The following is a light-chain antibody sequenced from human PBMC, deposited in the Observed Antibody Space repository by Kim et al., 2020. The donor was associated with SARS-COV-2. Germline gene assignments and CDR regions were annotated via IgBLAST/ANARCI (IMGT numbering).Light chain of an antibody. Sequence: PGERATLSCRASQSVSNNLAWYQQKPGQAPRLLIYDASTRATGIPARFSGSGSGTEFTLTISSLQSEDFAIYYCQQYNNWPPITFGQGTRLEIK. V-gene: IGKV3-15*01. CDR3: QQYNNWPPIT. CDR2: DAS. CDR1: QSVSNN. J-gene: IGKJ5*01.